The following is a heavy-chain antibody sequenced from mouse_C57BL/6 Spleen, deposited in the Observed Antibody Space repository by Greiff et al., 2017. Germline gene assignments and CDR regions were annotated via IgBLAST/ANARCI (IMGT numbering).Heavy chain of an antibody. Sequence: EVQGVESGGGLVKPGGSLKLSCAASGFTFSSSAMSWVRQTPGKRLEWVATISDGGSYTYYPDNVKGRFTITRDNAKNNLYLQMSHLKSEDTAMYYCARVDYYGSSLAWFAYWGQGTLVTVSA. CDR1: GFTFSSSA. CDR2: ISDGGSYT. CDR3: ARVDYYGSSLAWFAY. V-gene: IGHV5-4*01. J-gene: IGHJ3*01. D-gene: IGHD1-1*01.